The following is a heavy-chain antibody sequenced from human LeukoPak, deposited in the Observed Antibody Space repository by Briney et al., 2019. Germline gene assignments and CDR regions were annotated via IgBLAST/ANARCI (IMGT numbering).Heavy chain of an antibody. Sequence: SETLSLTCTVSGGSISSSSYYWGWIRQPPGKGLEWIGSIYYSGSTYYNPSLKSRVTISVDTSKNQFSLKLSSVTAADTAVYYCARRFIVVVVAGSENDDAFDIWGQGTMVTVSS. J-gene: IGHJ3*02. CDR2: IYYSGST. D-gene: IGHD2-15*01. CDR1: GGSISSSSYY. V-gene: IGHV4-39*01. CDR3: ARRFIVVVVAGSENDDAFDI.